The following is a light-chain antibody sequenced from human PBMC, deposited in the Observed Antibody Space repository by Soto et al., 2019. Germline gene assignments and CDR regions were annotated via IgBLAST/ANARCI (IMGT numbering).Light chain of an antibody. V-gene: IGLV2-14*01. Sequence: QSVLTQPASVSGSPGQSSAISCTGTSSDVGGYDYVSWYQQQPDKAPKLMIYEVTQRPSGVSNRFSGSKSGNTASPTNSGLQAEDEADYYCSSHTSGSTRVFGTGTKLTVL. J-gene: IGLJ1*01. CDR1: SSDVGGYDY. CDR2: EVT. CDR3: SSHTSGSTRV.